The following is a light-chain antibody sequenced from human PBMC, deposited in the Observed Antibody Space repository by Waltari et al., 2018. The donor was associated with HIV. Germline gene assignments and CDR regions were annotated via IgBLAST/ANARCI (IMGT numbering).Light chain of an antibody. Sequence: QSALTQSRSVSGSPGQSITISCTGTTNDVGAYNYVSWYQQHPGRAPKLLIFDLIKRPSGDPDRFSGSKSGNTASLTISGLQAEDEADYYCCSSAGKYTFVFGTGTKVTVL. CDR2: DLI. V-gene: IGLV2-11*01. J-gene: IGLJ1*01. CDR1: TNDVGAYNY. CDR3: CSSAGKYTFV.